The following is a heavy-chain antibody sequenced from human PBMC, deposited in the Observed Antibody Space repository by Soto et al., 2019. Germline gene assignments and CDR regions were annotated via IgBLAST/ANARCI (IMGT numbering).Heavy chain of an antibody. CDR2: ISGTGGNT. Sequence: GGSLRLSCAAPGFTFSSYAMTWVRQAPGKGLEWVSTISGTGGNTYYADAVEGRFTISRYNSKNTVYLQMNSLRAEDTAVYYCVKAVYLLDFDYWGQGTLVTVSS. D-gene: IGHD1-20*01. CDR1: GFTFSSYA. CDR3: VKAVYLLDFDY. V-gene: IGHV3-23*01. J-gene: IGHJ4*02.